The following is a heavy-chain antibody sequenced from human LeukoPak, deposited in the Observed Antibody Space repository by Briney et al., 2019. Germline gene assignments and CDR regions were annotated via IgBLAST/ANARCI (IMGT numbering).Heavy chain of an antibody. V-gene: IGHV3-30*04. CDR2: ISYDGSYK. Sequence: GRSLRLSCAASGFTFSNYAIHWVRQAPGKGLEWVALISYDGSYKSYADSVKGRFTISRDNSKNTLYLQMNSLRAEDTAVYYCAKMLGRSGWFGPFDYWGQGTLVTVSS. CDR1: GFTFSNYA. J-gene: IGHJ4*02. CDR3: AKMLGRSGWFGPFDY. D-gene: IGHD6-19*01.